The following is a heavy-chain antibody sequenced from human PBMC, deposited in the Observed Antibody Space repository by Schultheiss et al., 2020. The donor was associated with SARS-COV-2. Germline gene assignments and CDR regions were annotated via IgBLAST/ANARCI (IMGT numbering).Heavy chain of an antibody. V-gene: IGHV1-18*01. CDR2: ISVYNGNT. CDR1: GYTFTSYG. J-gene: IGHJ4*02. CDR3: ASFSVVVPAATV. Sequence: ASVKVSCKASGYTFTSYGISWVRQAPGQGLEWMGWISVYNGNTNYAQKLQGRVTMTRDTSTSTAYMELRSLRSDDTAVYYCASFSVVVPAATVWGQGTLVTVSS. D-gene: IGHD2-2*01.